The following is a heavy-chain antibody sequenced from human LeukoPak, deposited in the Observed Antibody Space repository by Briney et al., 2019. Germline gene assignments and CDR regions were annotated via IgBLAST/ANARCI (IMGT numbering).Heavy chain of an antibody. J-gene: IGHJ4*02. CDR1: GFTFSNYD. CDR2: IGHDGSEK. CDR3: ARGGSRQYNF. Sequence: GGSLRLSCAASGFTFSNYDIHWVRQTPGKGLEWVANIGHDGSEKYYVDSVKGRFTISRDNAKDSLYLQMNSLRVEDTAVYYCARGGSRQYNFWGQGTLVTVSS. D-gene: IGHD5-18*01. V-gene: IGHV3-7*01.